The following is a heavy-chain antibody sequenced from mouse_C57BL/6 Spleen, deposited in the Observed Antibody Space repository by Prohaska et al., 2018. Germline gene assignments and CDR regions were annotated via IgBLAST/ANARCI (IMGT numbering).Heavy chain of an antibody. V-gene: IGHV14-4*01. Sequence: EVQLQQSGAELVRPGASVKLYCTASGFNIKDDYMHWVKQRHEQGLVWIGWIDHENVDTEYASKFQGKATITADTSSNTSYLQLSSLTSEYTAVYYCITRGYYPYWHFDVCGTETTVTVSS. D-gene: IGHD2-3*01. CDR2: IDHENVDT. CDR3: ITRGYYPYWHFDV. J-gene: IGHJ1*03. CDR1: GFNIKDDY.